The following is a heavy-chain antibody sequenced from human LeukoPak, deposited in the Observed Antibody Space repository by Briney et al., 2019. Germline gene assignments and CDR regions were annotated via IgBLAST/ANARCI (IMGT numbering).Heavy chain of an antibody. J-gene: IGHJ5*02. V-gene: IGHV3-23*01. CDR1: AFTSTTYA. CDR2: ISGSGGST. CDR3: AKKYNTGLDP. D-gene: IGHD1-14*01. Sequence: GRSLRLSCAASAFTSTTYAMSWVRHAPRKGREWVSEISGSGGSTYYADSVTGRFTPSRDKPKSTLYLQMNSLRAEDTAVYYCAKKYNTGLDPWGQGTLVTVSS.